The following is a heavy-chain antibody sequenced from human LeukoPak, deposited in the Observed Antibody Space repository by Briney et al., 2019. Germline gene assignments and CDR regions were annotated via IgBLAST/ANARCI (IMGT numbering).Heavy chain of an antibody. D-gene: IGHD3-22*01. J-gene: IGHJ4*02. CDR1: GFTVSSNY. V-gene: IGHV3-53*01. CDR3: ARAAGGHYYDSSGYLNY. CDR2: IYSGGTT. Sequence: PGGSLRLSCAASGFTVSSNYMSWVRQAPGQGLEWVSVIYSGGTTYYADSVKGRFTISRDNSKNTLYLQMNSLRAEDTAVYYCARAAGGHYYDSSGYLNYWGQGTLVTVSS.